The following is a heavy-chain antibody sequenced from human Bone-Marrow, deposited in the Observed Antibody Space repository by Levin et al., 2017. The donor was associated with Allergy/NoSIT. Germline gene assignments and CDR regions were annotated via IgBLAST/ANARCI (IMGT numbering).Heavy chain of an antibody. CDR3: ARGQTIDYSTSSLPWGAEYYFDC. CDR2: INQDGSDK. CDR1: GFNFSAFS. Sequence: QAGGSLRLSCSASGFNFSAFSMNWVRQAPGKGLEWVAYINQDGSDKDYVDSVKGRFTISRDNAKKSLYLHMNSLRAEDTAVYYCARGQTIDYSTSSLPWGAEYYFDCWGQGTLVTVSS. J-gene: IGHJ4*02. D-gene: IGHD6-6*01. V-gene: IGHV3-7*01.